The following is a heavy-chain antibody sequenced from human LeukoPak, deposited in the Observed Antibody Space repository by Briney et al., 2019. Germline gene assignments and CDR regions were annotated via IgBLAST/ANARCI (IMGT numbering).Heavy chain of an antibody. V-gene: IGHV1-18*01. CDR2: ISAYNGNT. CDR3: ARDQFITMVRGAFDY. Sequence: ASVKVSCKASGYTFTSYGISWVRQAPGQGLECMGWISAYNGNTNYAQKLQGRVTMTTDTSTSTAYMELRSLRSDDTAVYYCARDQFITMVRGAFDYWGQGTLVTVSS. D-gene: IGHD3-10*01. CDR1: GYTFTSYG. J-gene: IGHJ4*02.